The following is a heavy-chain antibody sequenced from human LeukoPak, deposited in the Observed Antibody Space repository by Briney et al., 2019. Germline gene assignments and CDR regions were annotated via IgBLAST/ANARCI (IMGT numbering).Heavy chain of an antibody. V-gene: IGHV1-69*13. J-gene: IGHJ4*02. CDR1: GGTFSSYA. CDR2: IIPIFGTA. CDR3: ARGPNTAYSYGDYVFDY. Sequence: GASVKVSCKASGGTFSSYAISWVRQAPGQGLEWMGGIIPIFGTANYARKFQGRVTITADESTSTAYMELSSLRSEDTAVYYCARGPNTAYSYGDYVFDYWGQGTLVTVSS. D-gene: IGHD4-17*01.